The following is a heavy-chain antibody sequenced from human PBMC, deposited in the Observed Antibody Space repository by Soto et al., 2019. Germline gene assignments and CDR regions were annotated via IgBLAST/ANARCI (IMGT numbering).Heavy chain of an antibody. CDR1: GGTFSRYA. CDR2: STPMFGTA. Sequence: QVQLVQSGAEVKKPGSSVKVSCKASGGTFSRYAISWVRQAPGQGLEWMGGSTPMFGTANYAQKFQGRVTISADESTSTVHMELRRLRSEDTAVHYCAQTLGSAVAGPGRFDLWGRGTLVIVSS. D-gene: IGHD6-19*01. J-gene: IGHJ2*01. CDR3: AQTLGSAVAGPGRFDL. V-gene: IGHV1-69*12.